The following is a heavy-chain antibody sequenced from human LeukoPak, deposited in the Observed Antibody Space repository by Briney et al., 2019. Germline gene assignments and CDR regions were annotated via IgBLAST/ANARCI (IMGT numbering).Heavy chain of an antibody. CDR2: IKPDGGHQ. CDR3: ANTFPYCGCGSCAL. CDR1: GLAFSDYW. J-gene: IGHJ4*02. Sequence: GGSLRLSCAASGLAFSDYWMSWVRQAPGKGLEWVANIKPDGGHQNYVDSVKGRFTISRDNAKNSLYLQMNSLRAEDTAIYYCANTFPYCGCGSCALGGQGTLVTVSS. D-gene: IGHD2-15*01. V-gene: IGHV3-7*01.